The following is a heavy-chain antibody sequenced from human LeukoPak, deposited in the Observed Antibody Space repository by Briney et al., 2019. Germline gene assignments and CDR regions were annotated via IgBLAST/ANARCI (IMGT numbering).Heavy chain of an antibody. CDR2: ISSSGSIV. Sequence: QAGGSLRLSCAASGFTFSSYEMSWVRQAPGKGLEWVSYISSSGSIVSNADSVKGRFTISRDNAKNSLYLQMNSLRAEDTAVYYCARGLAFCIRTHCYCLDVWGQGTTVTVSS. CDR1: GFTFSSYE. CDR3: ARGLAFCIRTHCYCLDV. D-gene: IGHD1-7*01. V-gene: IGHV3-48*03. J-gene: IGHJ6*02.